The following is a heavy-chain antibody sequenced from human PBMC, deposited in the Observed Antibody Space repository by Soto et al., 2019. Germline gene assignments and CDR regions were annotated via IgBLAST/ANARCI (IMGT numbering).Heavy chain of an antibody. Sequence: QVQLQQWGAGLLKPSETLSLTCAVYGGSFSGYYWSWIRQPPGKGLEWIGEINHSGSTNYNPSPKSRVTISVDTSKNQFSLKLSSVTAADTAVYYCARGKRGYGSGSYYNNWFDPWGQGTLVTVSS. J-gene: IGHJ5*02. D-gene: IGHD3-10*01. CDR2: INHSGST. CDR1: GGSFSGYY. CDR3: ARGKRGYGSGSYYNNWFDP. V-gene: IGHV4-34*01.